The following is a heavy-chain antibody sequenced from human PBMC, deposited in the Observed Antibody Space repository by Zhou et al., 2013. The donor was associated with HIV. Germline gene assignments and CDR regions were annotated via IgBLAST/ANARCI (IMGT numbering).Heavy chain of an antibody. D-gene: IGHD3-16*01. CDR2: INPNSGGT. CDR3: ARDQGPGRGKGLDY. J-gene: IGHJ4*02. CDR1: GYTFTTSD. Sequence: QVQLVQSGAEVKKPGASVKVSCKASGYTFTTSDIHWVRQASGQGLEWMGWINPNSGGTSYAQKFQDRATITRDTSTGVVYLGLIGLRSADTAVYFCARDQGPGRGKGLDYWGRGSLVTVSS. V-gene: IGHV1-2*02.